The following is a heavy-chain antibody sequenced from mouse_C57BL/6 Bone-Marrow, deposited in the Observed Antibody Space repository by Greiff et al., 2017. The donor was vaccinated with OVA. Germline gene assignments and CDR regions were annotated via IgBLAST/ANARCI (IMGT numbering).Heavy chain of an antibody. Sequence: VQLQQSGAELARPGASVKLSCKASGYTFTSYGISWVKQRTGQGLEWIGEIYPRSGNTYYNEKFKGKATLTADKSSSTAYMELRSLTSEDSAVYCCSYDYGGYWYFDVWGTGTTVTVSS. D-gene: IGHD2-4*01. V-gene: IGHV1-81*01. CDR2: IYPRSGNT. CDR3: SYDYGGYWYFDV. J-gene: IGHJ1*03. CDR1: GYTFTSYG.